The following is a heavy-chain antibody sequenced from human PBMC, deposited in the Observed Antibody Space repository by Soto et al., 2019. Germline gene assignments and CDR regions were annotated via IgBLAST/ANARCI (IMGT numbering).Heavy chain of an antibody. D-gene: IGHD5-18*01. V-gene: IGHV4-38-2*02. J-gene: IGHJ6*02. CDR1: GYSISSGYY. CDR3: ARDSRAQLWYGHYYYGMDV. Sequence: SETLSLTCAVSGYSISSGYYWGWIRQPPGKGLEWIGSIYHSGSTYYNPSLKSRVTISVDTSKNQFSLKLSSVIAADTAVYYCARDSRAQLWYGHYYYGMDVWGQGTTVTVSS. CDR2: IYHSGST.